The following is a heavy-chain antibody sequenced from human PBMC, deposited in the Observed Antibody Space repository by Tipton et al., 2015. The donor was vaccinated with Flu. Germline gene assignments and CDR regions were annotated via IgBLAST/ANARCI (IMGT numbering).Heavy chain of an antibody. D-gene: IGHD1-26*01. Sequence: TLSLTCAVSGYSISSDHYWGWIRQPPGKGLGWIGSVFRSGNTYYNPSVKSRLTMSVDTSKNQFSLRLTSVTAADVAMYYCGRLFNGRYVDFWGQGTLVTVSS. CDR3: GRLFNGRYVDF. CDR2: VFRSGNT. CDR1: GYSISSDHY. V-gene: IGHV4-38-2*01. J-gene: IGHJ4*02.